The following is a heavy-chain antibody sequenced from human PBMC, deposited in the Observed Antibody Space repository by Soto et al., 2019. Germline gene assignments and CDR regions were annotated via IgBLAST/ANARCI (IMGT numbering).Heavy chain of an antibody. V-gene: IGHV1-69*06. Sequence: SVTVSCKASGGTLSSYAISWGRQAPGQGLEWMGAIIPIFGTANYPQKFQGRVTITADKSTSTAYMELSSQLTVDMAVYYCATNYYDSSGYHNYWGQGALVTVSS. CDR3: ATNYYDSSGYHNY. J-gene: IGHJ4*02. D-gene: IGHD3-22*01. CDR2: IIPIFGTA. CDR1: GGTLSSYA.